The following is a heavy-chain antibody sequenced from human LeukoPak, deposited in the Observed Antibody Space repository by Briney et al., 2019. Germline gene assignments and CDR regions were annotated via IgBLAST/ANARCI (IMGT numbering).Heavy chain of an antibody. CDR3: ARSGVVVDALERGVANWFDP. CDR1: GFTFSSYA. D-gene: IGHD2-15*01. J-gene: IGHJ5*02. CDR2: ISSSSSYI. Sequence: GGSLRLSCAASGFTFSSYAMNWVRQAPGEGLEWVSSISSSSSYIYYADSVKGRFTISRDNAKNSLYLQVNSLRAEDTAVHYCARSGVVVDALERGVANWFDPWGQGTLVTVSS. V-gene: IGHV3-21*01.